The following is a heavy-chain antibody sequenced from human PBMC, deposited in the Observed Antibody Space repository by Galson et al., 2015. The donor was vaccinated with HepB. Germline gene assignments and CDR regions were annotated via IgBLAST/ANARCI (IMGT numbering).Heavy chain of an antibody. D-gene: IGHD1-26*01. J-gene: IGHJ6*02. CDR1: GGTFSSYA. CDR3: ARDRNQESGSYWGRDYSYYGMDV. CDR2: IIPILGIA. V-gene: IGHV1-69*04. Sequence: SVTVSCKASGGTFSSYAVSWVRQAPGQGLEWMGRIIPILGIANYAQKFQGRVTITADKSTSTAYMELNSLRSEDTAVYYCARDRNQESGSYWGRDYSYYGMDVWGQGTTVTVSS.